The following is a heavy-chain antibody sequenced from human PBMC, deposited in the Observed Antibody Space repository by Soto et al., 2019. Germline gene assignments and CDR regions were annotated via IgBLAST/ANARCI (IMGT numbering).Heavy chain of an antibody. CDR3: VRKGYDSLDY. J-gene: IGHJ4*02. Sequence: QVQLQESGPGLVKPSGTLSLTCAVSGDSISSHDWWSWVRQPPNTELEWIAEIHHSGGTNYNPSLMSRATISVENSKNQFSLKLISATAEDTAVYYCVRKGYDSLDYWGQGTLVSVSS. V-gene: IGHV4-4*02. CDR2: IHHSGGT. D-gene: IGHD3-22*01. CDR1: GDSISSHDW.